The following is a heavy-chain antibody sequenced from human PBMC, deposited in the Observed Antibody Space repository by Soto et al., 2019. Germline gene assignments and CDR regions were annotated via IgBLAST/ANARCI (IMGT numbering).Heavy chain of an antibody. Sequence: EVQLLESGGGLVQPGGSLRLSCAASGFTFSSYAMTWVRQAPGKGLEWVSAISGSGGSTYYADSVKGQFTISRDNSKNTLYLQMNSLRAEDTAVYYCATGLYSGSYFDYWGQGTLVTVSS. CDR3: ATGLYSGSYFDY. J-gene: IGHJ4*02. D-gene: IGHD1-26*01. V-gene: IGHV3-23*01. CDR1: GFTFSSYA. CDR2: ISGSGGST.